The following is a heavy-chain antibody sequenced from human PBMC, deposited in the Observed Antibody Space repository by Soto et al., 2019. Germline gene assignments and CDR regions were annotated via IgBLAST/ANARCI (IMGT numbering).Heavy chain of an antibody. J-gene: IGHJ5*02. CDR3: ARDRGYCSGGSCYFLTWFDP. CDR2: IYYSGST. V-gene: IGHV4-59*01. CDR1: GGSISSYY. D-gene: IGHD2-15*01. Sequence: SETLSLTCTVSGGSISSYYWSWIRQPPGKGREWIGYIYYSGSTNYNTSLKSRVTISVDTSKNKFSLKLSSVTAADTAVYYCARDRGYCSGGSCYFLTWFDPWGEGTLVTVSS.